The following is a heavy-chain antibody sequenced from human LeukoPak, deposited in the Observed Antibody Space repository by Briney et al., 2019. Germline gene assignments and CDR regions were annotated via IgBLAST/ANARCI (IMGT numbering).Heavy chain of an antibody. D-gene: IGHD3-3*01. Sequence: GRSLRLSCAASGFTFSSYGMHWVRQAPGKGLEWVAVIWDDGSNKYYPDSVKGRFTISRDNSKNTLYLQMNSLRAEDTAVYYCAKELRFLEWPLAAFFDYWGQGTLVTVSS. CDR1: GFTFSSYG. CDR3: AKELRFLEWPLAAFFDY. J-gene: IGHJ4*02. CDR2: IWDDGSNK. V-gene: IGHV3-33*06.